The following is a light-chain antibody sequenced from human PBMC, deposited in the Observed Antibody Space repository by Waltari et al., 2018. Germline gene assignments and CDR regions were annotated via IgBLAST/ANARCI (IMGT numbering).Light chain of an antibody. CDR2: EGS. V-gene: IGLV2-23*01. J-gene: IGLJ3*02. CDR3: FSYAGSNVWV. CDR1: SNDVGSYNL. Sequence: QSALTQPASVSGSPGQSITVSCTGTSNDVGSYNLVSWYQQHPGEAPKLRIYEGSERPSGVSNRFSGSKSGNTASLTIPGLQADDEADYYCFSYAGSNVWVFGGGTKLTVL.